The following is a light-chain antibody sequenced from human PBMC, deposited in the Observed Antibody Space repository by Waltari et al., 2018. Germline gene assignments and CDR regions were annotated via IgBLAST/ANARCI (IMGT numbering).Light chain of an antibody. V-gene: IGLV2-11*01. CDR2: NVN. CDR3: CSYAGRSTWV. Sequence: QSALTQPRSVSGSPGQSVTISCTGTNFDVGGYNYVSWYPQHPGKAPTLMIYNVNERLSGVPDRFSGSKSGNTASLTISGLQAEDEADYFCCSYAGRSTWVFGGGTKVTVL. J-gene: IGLJ3*02. CDR1: NFDVGGYNY.